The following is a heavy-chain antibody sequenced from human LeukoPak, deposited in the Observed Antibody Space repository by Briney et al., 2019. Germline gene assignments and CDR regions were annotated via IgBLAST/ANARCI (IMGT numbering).Heavy chain of an antibody. J-gene: IGHJ4*02. CDR2: IIPIFGST. CDR3: ASNRWELLRPFDY. CDR1: GGTFSSYA. D-gene: IGHD1-26*01. Sequence: GASVKVSCKASGGTFSSYAINWVRQAPGQGLEWMGGIIPIFGSTNFAQKFQGRVTITADESTSTAYMELSSLRSEDTAVYYCASNRWELLRPFDYWGQGTLVTVSS. V-gene: IGHV1-69*13.